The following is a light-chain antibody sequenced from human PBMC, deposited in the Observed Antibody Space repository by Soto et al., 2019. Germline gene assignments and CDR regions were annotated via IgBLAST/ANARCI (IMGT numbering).Light chain of an antibody. CDR2: SAS. CDR1: QHVDRY. V-gene: IGKV1-39*01. Sequence: DIQMTQSPSSLSASVGDSVTITCRTSQHVDRYLSWYQQIPGRAPKLLIYSASSLVSGVPPRFRGSASGTEFTLSISSLQREDFATYFCQQCSNLPWTFGQGTKVEMK. J-gene: IGKJ1*01. CDR3: QQCSNLPWT.